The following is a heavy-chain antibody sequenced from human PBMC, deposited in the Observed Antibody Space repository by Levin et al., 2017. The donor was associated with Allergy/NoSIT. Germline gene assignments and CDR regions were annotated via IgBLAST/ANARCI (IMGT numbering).Heavy chain of an antibody. J-gene: IGHJ3*02. V-gene: IGHV3-30*18. CDR1: GFTFSSYG. Sequence: GESLKISCAASGFTFSSYGMHWVRQAPGKGLEWVAVISYDGSNKYYADSVKGRFTISRDNSKNTLYLQMNSLRAEDTAVYYCAKEGDAFDIWGQGTMVTVSS. CDR2: ISYDGSNK. CDR3: AKEGDAFDI.